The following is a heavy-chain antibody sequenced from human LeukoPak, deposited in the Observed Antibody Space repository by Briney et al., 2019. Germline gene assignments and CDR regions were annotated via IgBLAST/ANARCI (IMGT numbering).Heavy chain of an antibody. J-gene: IGHJ4*02. CDR1: GFTFSSYS. V-gene: IGHV3-48*01. CDR3: ARDMFVGATFLFRY. Sequence: GGSLRLSCAASGFTFSSYSMNWVRQAPGKGLEWVSYISSSSSTIYYADSVKGRYTISRDNAKTSLYLQMNSLRAEDTAVYYCARDMFVGATFLFRYWGQGTLVTVSS. D-gene: IGHD1-26*01. CDR2: ISSSSSTI.